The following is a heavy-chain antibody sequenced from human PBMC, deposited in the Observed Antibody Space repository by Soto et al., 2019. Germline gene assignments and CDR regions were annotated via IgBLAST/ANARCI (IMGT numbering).Heavy chain of an antibody. CDR3: ARGRRTGGGYSSGWYRSSATFDY. CDR1: GGSFSGYY. J-gene: IGHJ4*02. Sequence: SETLSLTCAVYGGSFSGYYWSWIRQPPGKGLEWIGEINHSGSTNYNPSLKSRVTISVDTSKNQFSLKLSSVTAADTAVYYCARGRRTGGGYSSGWYRSSATFDYWGQGTLVTAPQ. D-gene: IGHD6-19*01. CDR2: INHSGST. V-gene: IGHV4-34*01.